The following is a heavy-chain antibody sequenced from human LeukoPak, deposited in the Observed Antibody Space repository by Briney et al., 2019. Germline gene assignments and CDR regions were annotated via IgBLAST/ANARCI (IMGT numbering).Heavy chain of an antibody. V-gene: IGHV1-2*06. CDR2: INPNSGGT. D-gene: IGHD2-15*01. Sequence: GASVKVSCKASGYTFTGYYMHWVRQAPGQGLEWMGRINPNSGGTNYAQKFQGRVTMTRDTSISTAYMELSRLRSDDTAVYYCARDYRRGGSCYSYYFDYWGQGTLVTVSS. CDR3: ARDYRRGGSCYSYYFDY. CDR1: GYTFTGYY. J-gene: IGHJ4*02.